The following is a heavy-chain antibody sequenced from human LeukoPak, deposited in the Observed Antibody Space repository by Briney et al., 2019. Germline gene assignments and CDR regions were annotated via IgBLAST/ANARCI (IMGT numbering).Heavy chain of an antibody. V-gene: IGHV4-4*07. CDR3: ARVGPDCSSTSCYVHEYFQH. CDR1: GGSISSYY. CDR2: IYTSGNT. D-gene: IGHD2-2*01. J-gene: IGHJ1*01. Sequence: SETLSLTCTVSGGSISSYYWSWIRQPAGKGLEWIGRIYTSGNTNYNPSLKSRVTMSVDTSKNQFSLKLSSVTAADTAVYYCARVGPDCSSTSCYVHEYFQHWGQGTLVTVSS.